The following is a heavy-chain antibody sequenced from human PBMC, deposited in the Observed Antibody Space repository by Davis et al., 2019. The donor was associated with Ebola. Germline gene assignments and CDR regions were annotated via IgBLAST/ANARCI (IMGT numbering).Heavy chain of an antibody. CDR2: IGPYKENT. CDR3: ARTPGQKYLQSFDY. J-gene: IGHJ4*02. D-gene: IGHD4-11*01. CDR1: GYTFGNYG. V-gene: IGHV1-18*01. Sequence: ASVKVSCKASGYTFGNYGVSWVRQAPGQGLEWMGWIGPYKENTYYAQKVQGRVTMTTDTSTSTAYMELRSLRSDDTAVYYCARTPGQKYLQSFDYWAQGTLVTVSS.